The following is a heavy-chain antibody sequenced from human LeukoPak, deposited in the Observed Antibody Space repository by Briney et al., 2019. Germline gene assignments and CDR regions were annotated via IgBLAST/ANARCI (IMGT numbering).Heavy chain of an antibody. CDR3: AHKNPQAMSLYVGAIGCVVFCAYHY. D-gene: IGHD2-21*01. J-gene: IGHJ4*01. V-gene: IGHV2-5*02. CDR1: VLNNSGEG. Sequence: SGPTLVKPTSGLTLEDSAIHWVLNNSGEGVAWIRQPPRKALEWLALIYWDDDKRFSPSLENRLSITRDTSKSQVVLTMTSMNVLVTGAVACAHKNPQAMSLYVGAIGCVVFCAYHYWGQGVLVTVSS. CDR2: IYWDDDK.